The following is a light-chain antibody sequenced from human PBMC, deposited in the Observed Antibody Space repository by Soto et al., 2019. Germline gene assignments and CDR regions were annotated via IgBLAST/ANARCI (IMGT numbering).Light chain of an antibody. V-gene: IGLV2-11*01. J-gene: IGLJ1*01. CDR3: CSYADSYPFV. CDR1: SXDVGGYNY. CDR2: DVS. Sequence: QSALTQPRSVSGSPGQSVTISCTGTSXDVGGYNYVSWYQQHPGKAPKLMIYDVSKRPSGVPDRFSGSKSGNTASLTISGLQAEDEADYYCCSYADSYPFVFGTGTKVTVL.